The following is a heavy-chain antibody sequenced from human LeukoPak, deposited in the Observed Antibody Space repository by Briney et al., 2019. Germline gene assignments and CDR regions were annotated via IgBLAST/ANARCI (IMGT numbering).Heavy chain of an antibody. Sequence: PSETLSLTCTVSGGSVSSSSYYWGWMRKPPGKGREWIGSIYYSGSTYYNPSLKSRVTISVDTSKNQFSLKLSSVTAADTAVYYCARQGKWLRKYYFDYWGQGTLVTVSS. CDR2: IYYSGST. CDR3: ARQGKWLRKYYFDY. V-gene: IGHV4-39*01. J-gene: IGHJ4*02. CDR1: GGSVSSSSYY. D-gene: IGHD5-12*01.